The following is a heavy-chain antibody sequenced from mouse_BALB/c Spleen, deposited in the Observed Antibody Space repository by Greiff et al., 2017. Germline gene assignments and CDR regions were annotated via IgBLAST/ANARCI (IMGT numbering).Heavy chain of an antibody. D-gene: IGHD1-1*01. V-gene: IGHV5-6-5*01. Sequence: EVQVVESGGGLVKPGGSLKLSCAASGFTFSSYAMSWVRQTPEKRLEWVASISSGGSTYYPDSVKGRFTISRDNARNILYLQMSSLRSEDTAMYYCARVITTVVFDYWGQGTTLTVSS. J-gene: IGHJ2*01. CDR1: GFTFSSYA. CDR2: ISSGGST. CDR3: ARVITTVVFDY.